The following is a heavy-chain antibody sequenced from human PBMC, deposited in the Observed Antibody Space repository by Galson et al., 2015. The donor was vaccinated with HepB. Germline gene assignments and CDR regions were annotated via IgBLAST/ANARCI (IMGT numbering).Heavy chain of an antibody. V-gene: IGHV4-39*01. J-gene: IGHJ6*02. CDR3: VRALGGSYFYGMDV. Sequence: ETLSLTCSVSGASIGISTFYWVWIRQTPVKGLEWIGNVHSSGVTYYNPSLNNRVTVSGDTAKNQFSLRVRSVTAADTAVYYCVRALGGSYFYGMDVWGQGTTVIVSS. CDR2: VHSSGVT. CDR1: GASIGISTFY.